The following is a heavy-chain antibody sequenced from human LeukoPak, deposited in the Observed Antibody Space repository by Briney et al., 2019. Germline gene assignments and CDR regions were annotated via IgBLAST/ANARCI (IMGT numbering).Heavy chain of an antibody. CDR3: AKDRFPSKHNMVRGVNCAAVDY. D-gene: IGHD3-10*01. J-gene: IGHJ4*02. Sequence: PGGSLRLSCPASGFTFSSYGMHWVRQAPGKGLEWVAVISYDGSNKYYADSVKGRFTISRDNSKNTLYLQMNSLRAEDTAVYYCAKDRFPSKHNMVRGVNCAAVDYWGQGTLVTVSS. CDR1: GFTFSSYG. CDR2: ISYDGSNK. V-gene: IGHV3-30*18.